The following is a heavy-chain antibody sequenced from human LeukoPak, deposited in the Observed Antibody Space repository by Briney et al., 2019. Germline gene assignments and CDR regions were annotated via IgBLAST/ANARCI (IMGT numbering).Heavy chain of an antibody. CDR1: GGSISSYY. CDR2: IYYSGST. J-gene: IGHJ6*03. V-gene: IGHV4-59*01. Sequence: PSETLSLTCTVSGGSISSYYWSWIRQPPGKGLEWIGYIYYSGSTNYNPSLKSRVTISVDTSKNQFSLKLSSVTAADTAVYYCARDETGPNRDYYYYMDVWAKGPRSPSP. CDR3: ARDETGPNRDYYYYMDV. D-gene: IGHD1-14*01.